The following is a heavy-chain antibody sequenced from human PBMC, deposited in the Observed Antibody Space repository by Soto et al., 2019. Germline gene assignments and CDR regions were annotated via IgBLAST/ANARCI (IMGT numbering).Heavy chain of an antibody. Sequence: QVQLQESGPGLVKPSETLSLTCTVSGGSVSSGSYYWSWIRQPPGKGLEWIGYIYYSGSTNYNPPLKSRVTISVDTSKNQFSLKLSSVTAADTAVYYCARDGSGSYLGWFDPWGQGTLVTVSS. V-gene: IGHV4-61*01. CDR1: GGSVSSGSYY. CDR2: IYYSGST. D-gene: IGHD1-26*01. J-gene: IGHJ5*02. CDR3: ARDGSGSYLGWFDP.